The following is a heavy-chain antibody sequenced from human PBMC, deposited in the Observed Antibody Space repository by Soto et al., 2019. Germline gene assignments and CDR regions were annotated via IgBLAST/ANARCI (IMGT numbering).Heavy chain of an antibody. Sequence: ASVKVSCKASGYTFTGYYMHWVLQAPGQGLEWMGWINPNSGGTNYAQKFQGRVTMTRDTSISTAYMELSRLRSDDTAVYYCARYMVRGVIGFDPWGQGTLVTVSS. J-gene: IGHJ5*02. CDR2: INPNSGGT. CDR3: ARYMVRGVIGFDP. CDR1: GYTFTGYY. D-gene: IGHD3-10*01. V-gene: IGHV1-2*02.